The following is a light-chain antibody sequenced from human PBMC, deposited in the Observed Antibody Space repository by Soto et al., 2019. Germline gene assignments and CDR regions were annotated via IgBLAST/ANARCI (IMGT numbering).Light chain of an antibody. CDR2: KVS. CDR1: QGLVYSNGDTF. CDR3: MQGTHWPFT. Sequence: DVVMTQSPLSLPVTLGQPASISCRSSQGLVYSNGDTFLHWFQQRPGQSPRRLIYKVSNRDSGVPDRFSSSGSVTDFTLKIRMVEAEDIEVYYCMQGTHWPFTFGPGTTVDIE. V-gene: IGKV2-30*01. J-gene: IGKJ3*01.